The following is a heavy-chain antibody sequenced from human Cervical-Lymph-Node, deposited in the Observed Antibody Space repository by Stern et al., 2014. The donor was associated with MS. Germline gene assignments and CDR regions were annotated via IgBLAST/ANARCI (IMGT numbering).Heavy chain of an antibody. J-gene: IGHJ2*01. V-gene: IGHV5-10-1*03. CDR3: ALKTAEGTYWHFDL. D-gene: IGHD1-1*01. CDR2: IHPRDSYT. Sequence: VQLVQSGAEVKRPGESLRISCKGSGFSFTSYYIAWVRQIPGKGLEWLGRIHPRDSYTNYNPSFQGHVTISVDTSISTAHLQWSSLTASDTAMYYCALKTAEGTYWHFDLWGRGSLVTVSS. CDR1: GFSFTSYY.